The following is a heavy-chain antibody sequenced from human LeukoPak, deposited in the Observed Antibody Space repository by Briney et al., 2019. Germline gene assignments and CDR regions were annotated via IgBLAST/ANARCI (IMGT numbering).Heavy chain of an antibody. V-gene: IGHV3-48*03. CDR3: ARAGLAAAGISFDY. CDR1: EFTFSSYE. J-gene: IGHJ4*02. CDR2: ISSSGSTI. Sequence: SGGSLRLSCAASEFTFSSYEMNWVRQAPGKGLEWVSYISSSGSTIYYADSVKGRFTISRDNAKNSLYLQMNSLRAEDTAVYYCARAGLAAAGISFDYWGQGTLVTVSS. D-gene: IGHD6-13*01.